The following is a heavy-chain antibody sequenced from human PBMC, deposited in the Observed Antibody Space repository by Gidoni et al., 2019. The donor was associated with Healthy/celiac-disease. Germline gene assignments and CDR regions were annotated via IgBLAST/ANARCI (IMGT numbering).Heavy chain of an antibody. D-gene: IGHD6-13*01. CDR1: GYTFTSYA. Sequence: QVQLVQSGAEVKKPGASVKVSCKASGYTFTSYAMHWVRQAPGQRLEWMGWINAGNGNTKYSQKFQGRVTITRDTSASTAYMELSSLRSEDTAVYYCARIIAAAGRNFDYWGQGTLVTVSS. CDR3: ARIIAAAGRNFDY. CDR2: INAGNGNT. V-gene: IGHV1-3*01. J-gene: IGHJ4*02.